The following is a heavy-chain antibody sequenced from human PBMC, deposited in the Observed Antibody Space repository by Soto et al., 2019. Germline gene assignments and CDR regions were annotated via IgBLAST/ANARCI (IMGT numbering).Heavy chain of an antibody. Sequence: PSETLSLTCTVSGGSISSYYWSWNRQPPGKGLEWIGYIYYTGTTNYNPSLKSRVTISVDTSKNQFSLNLSSVTAADTAVYYCARMSRGAAAAFDDWGQGTLVTVSS. D-gene: IGHD6-13*01. CDR3: ARMSRGAAAAFDD. CDR1: GGSISSYY. CDR2: IYYTGTT. V-gene: IGHV4-59*01. J-gene: IGHJ4*02.